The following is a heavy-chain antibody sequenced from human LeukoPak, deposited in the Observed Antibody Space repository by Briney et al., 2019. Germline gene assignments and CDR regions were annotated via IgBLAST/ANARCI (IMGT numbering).Heavy chain of an antibody. CDR2: ISGSGGST. D-gene: IGHD3-16*01. CDR3: AKEFYDYVWGSYHDY. V-gene: IGHV3-23*01. Sequence: GGSLRLSCAASGFTFNNYAMSWVRQAPGKGLEWVSAISGSGGSTYYADSVKGRFTISRDNSKNTLYLQMNSLRAEDTAVYYCAKEFYDYVWGSYHDYWGQGTLVTVSS. J-gene: IGHJ4*02. CDR1: GFTFNNYA.